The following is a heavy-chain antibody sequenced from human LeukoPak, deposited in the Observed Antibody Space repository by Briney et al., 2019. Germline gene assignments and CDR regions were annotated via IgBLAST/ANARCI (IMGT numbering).Heavy chain of an antibody. V-gene: IGHV3-64D*09. CDR2: ISTDGRRT. CDR1: GFTFSSFA. CDR3: VKCPSGNYIYFDH. J-gene: IGHJ4*02. D-gene: IGHD1-26*01. Sequence: GGSLRLSCSASGFTFSSFAMFWVRQAPGKGLEYVSGISTDGRRTNYADSVKARFTISRDNCKVTLYLQMTRLRSEDTCIYYCVKCPSGNYIYFDHWGEGTLVTVSS.